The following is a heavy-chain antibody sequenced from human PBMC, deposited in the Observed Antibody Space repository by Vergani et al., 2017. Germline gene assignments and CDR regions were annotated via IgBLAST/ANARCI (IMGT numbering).Heavy chain of an antibody. D-gene: IGHD3-10*01. J-gene: IGHJ6*02. CDR3: AKSITMVRGVKNYYYYYGMDV. CDR1: GFPFSDYG. CDR2: ISYDGNNK. Sequence: QVQLVESGGGEVQPGRSLRLSCSAAGFPFSDYGVHWVRQAPGKGLEWVSVISYDGNNKQYADSVKGRFTISRDNSKNTLYLQMNSLRAEDTAVYYCAKSITMVRGVKNYYYYYGMDVWGQ. V-gene: IGHV3-30*18.